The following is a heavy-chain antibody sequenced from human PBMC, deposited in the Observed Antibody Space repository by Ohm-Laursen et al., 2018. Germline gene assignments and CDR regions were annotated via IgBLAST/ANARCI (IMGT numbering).Heavy chain of an antibody. J-gene: IGHJ4*02. CDR2: ISYDGSNK. V-gene: IGHV3-30*18. Sequence: SLRLSCAASGFTFSSYGMHWVRQAPGKGLEWVAVISYDGSNKYYADSVKGRFTISRDNSKNTLYLQMNSLRAEDTAVYYCAKDQGSSSWYPDYWGQGTLVTVSS. D-gene: IGHD6-13*01. CDR3: AKDQGSSSWYPDY. CDR1: GFTFSSYG.